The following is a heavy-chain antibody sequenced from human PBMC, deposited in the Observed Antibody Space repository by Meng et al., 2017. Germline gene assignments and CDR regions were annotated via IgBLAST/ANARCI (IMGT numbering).Heavy chain of an antibody. CDR3: TTEIIVVATIFPHTDY. Sequence: GESLKISCAASGFTFSNAWMSWVRPAPGKGLEWVGRIKSKTDGGTTDYAAPVKGRFTISRDDSKNTLYPQMNSLKTEDTAMYYCTTEIIVVATIFPHTDYWGQGTLVTVSS. D-gene: IGHD5-12*01. V-gene: IGHV3-15*01. CDR2: IKSKTDGGTT. CDR1: GFTFSNAW. J-gene: IGHJ4*02.